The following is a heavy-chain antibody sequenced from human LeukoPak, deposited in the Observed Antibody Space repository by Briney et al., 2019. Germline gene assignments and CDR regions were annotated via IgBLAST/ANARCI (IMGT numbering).Heavy chain of an antibody. Sequence: SETLSLTCTVSGGSISSSSYNWAWIRQPPGKGLEWIGAIHHGGSTYYNPSLKSRVTISVDTSKNQFSLKLSSVTAADTAVYYCARLIVTDAFDIWGQGTMVTVSS. D-gene: IGHD2-21*01. CDR2: IHHGGST. CDR1: GGSISSSSYN. CDR3: ARLIVTDAFDI. J-gene: IGHJ3*02. V-gene: IGHV4-39*07.